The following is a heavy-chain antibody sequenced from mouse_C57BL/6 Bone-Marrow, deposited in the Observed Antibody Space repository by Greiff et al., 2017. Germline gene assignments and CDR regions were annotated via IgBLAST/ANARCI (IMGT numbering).Heavy chain of an antibody. J-gene: IGHJ3*01. CDR2: IYPSDSET. Sequence: QVQLQQPGAELVRPGSSVKLSCKASGYTFTSYWMDWVKQRPGQGLEWIGNIYPSDSETHYNQKFKDRATLTVDKSSSTAYMQLSSLTSEDSAVYYCARWGGNYPSGFAYWGQGTLVTVSA. CDR3: ARWGGNYPSGFAY. V-gene: IGHV1-61*01. CDR1: GYTFTSYW. D-gene: IGHD2-1*01.